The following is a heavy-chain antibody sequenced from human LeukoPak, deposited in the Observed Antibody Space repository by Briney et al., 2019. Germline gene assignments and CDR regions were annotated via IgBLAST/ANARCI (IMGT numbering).Heavy chain of an antibody. CDR2: IYTSGST. V-gene: IGHV4-4*07. CDR1: GGSISSYY. CDR3: ARDSGNSYGYLYYYYYYMDV. D-gene: IGHD5-18*01. J-gene: IGHJ6*03. Sequence: PSETLSLTCTVSGGSISSYYWSWIRQPAGKGLEWIGRIYTSGSTNYNPSLKSRVTMSVDTSKNQFSLKLSSVTAADTAVYYCARDSGNSYGYLYYYYYYMDVWGKGTTVTVSS.